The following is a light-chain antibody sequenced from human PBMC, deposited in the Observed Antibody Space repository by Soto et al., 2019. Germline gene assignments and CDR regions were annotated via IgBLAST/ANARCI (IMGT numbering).Light chain of an antibody. V-gene: IGKV3-20*01. Sequence: DIALTQSPGTLSLSPGERATLSCRASQSVYNNYLAWYQQKPGQTPRLLVNGASNRATGIPDRFSGGGSGTDFTLTISSLEPEDFAVYYCQQYGLPPHSFGQGTRVEIK. CDR2: GAS. CDR3: QQYGLPPHS. CDR1: QSVYNNY. J-gene: IGKJ2*01.